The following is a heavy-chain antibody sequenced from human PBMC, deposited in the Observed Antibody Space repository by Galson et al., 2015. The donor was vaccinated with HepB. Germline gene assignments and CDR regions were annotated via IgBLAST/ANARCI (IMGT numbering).Heavy chain of an antibody. CDR2: ISGSGGST. V-gene: IGHV3-23*01. D-gene: IGHD3-9*01. Sequence: SLRLSCAASGFTFSSYAMSWVRQAPGKGLEWVSAISGSGGSTYYADPVKGRFTISRDNSKNTLYLQMNSLRAEDTAVYYCAKLDGVLRYFDSPDVWGQGTTVTVSS. J-gene: IGHJ6*02. CDR3: AKLDGVLRYFDSPDV. CDR1: GFTFSSYA.